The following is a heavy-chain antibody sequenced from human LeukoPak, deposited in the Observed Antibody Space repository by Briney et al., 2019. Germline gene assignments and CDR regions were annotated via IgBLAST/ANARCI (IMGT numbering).Heavy chain of an antibody. Sequence: SETLSLTCAVYGGSFSGYYWSWICQPPGKGLEWIGEINHSGSTNYNPSLKSRVTISVDTSKNQFSLKPSSVTAADTAVYYCARDGWAGFDYWGQGTLVTVSS. CDR2: INHSGST. CDR1: GGSFSGYY. V-gene: IGHV4-34*01. J-gene: IGHJ4*02. D-gene: IGHD6-19*01. CDR3: ARDGWAGFDY.